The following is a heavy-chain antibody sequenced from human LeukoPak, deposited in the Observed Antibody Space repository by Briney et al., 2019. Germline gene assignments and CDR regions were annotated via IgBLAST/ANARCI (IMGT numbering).Heavy chain of an antibody. CDR3: ARLLLRGGLPDWYFDL. Sequence: SGTLSLTCAVSGGSISGSNWWSWVRPPPGKGLEWIGEIYHSGSTNYNPSLKSRVTISVDKSKNQFSLKLSSVTAADTAVYYCARLLLRGGLPDWYFDLWGRGTLVSVSS. J-gene: IGHJ2*01. V-gene: IGHV4-4*02. CDR2: IYHSGST. D-gene: IGHD3-16*01. CDR1: GGSISGSNW.